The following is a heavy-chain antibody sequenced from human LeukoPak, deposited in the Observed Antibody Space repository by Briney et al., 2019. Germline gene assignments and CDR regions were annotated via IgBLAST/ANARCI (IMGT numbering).Heavy chain of an antibody. V-gene: IGHV3-30-3*01. CDR3: ARDKSKGSSWTDY. CDR1: GFTFSSYA. CDR2: ISYDGSNK. D-gene: IGHD6-13*01. Sequence: PGGSLRLSCAASGFTFSSYAMHWVRQAPGKGLEWVAVISYDGSNKYYADSVKGRFTISRDNSKNTLYLQMNSLRAEDTAVYYCARDKSKGSSWTDYWGQGTLVTVSS. J-gene: IGHJ4*02.